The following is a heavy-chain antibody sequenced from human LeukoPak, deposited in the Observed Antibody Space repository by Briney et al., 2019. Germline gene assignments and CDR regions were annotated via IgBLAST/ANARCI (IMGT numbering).Heavy chain of an antibody. D-gene: IGHD2-2*01. CDR3: ARDGDTYCSSTSCYEVDY. Sequence: GGSLRLSCAASGFTFSYYGMHWVRQVPGKGLEWVAGIQYDGSKQYYGDSVKGRFTISRDNSENRLYLQMNNLRAEDTAVYHCARDGDTYCSSTSCYEVDYWGQGTLVTVSS. V-gene: IGHV3-33*05. J-gene: IGHJ4*02. CDR1: GFTFSYYG. CDR2: IQYDGSKQ.